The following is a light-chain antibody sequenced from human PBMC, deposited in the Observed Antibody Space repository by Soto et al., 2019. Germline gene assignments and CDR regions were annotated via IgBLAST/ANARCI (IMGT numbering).Light chain of an antibody. CDR1: QSISSSY. J-gene: IGKJ1*01. Sequence: EIALTQSPGTLSLSPGARATLSCRASQSISSSYLAWYQQKPGQAPRPLIYGASSRATGIPDRFSGSGSGTDFTLTISRLEPEDFAVYYCQQYVSSPWTFGQGTKVEIK. CDR2: GAS. V-gene: IGKV3-20*01. CDR3: QQYVSSPWT.